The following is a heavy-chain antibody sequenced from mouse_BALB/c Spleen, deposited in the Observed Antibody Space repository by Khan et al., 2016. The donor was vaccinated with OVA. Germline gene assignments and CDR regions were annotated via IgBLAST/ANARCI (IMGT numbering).Heavy chain of an antibody. CDR3: ARRNYFGYTFAY. CDR2: ISPGSGDT. J-gene: IGHJ3*01. CDR1: GYTFTDYY. D-gene: IGHD1-2*01. Sequence: QVQLKQSGAELARPGASVKLSCTASGYTFTDYYINWVKQRTGQGLEWIGEISPGSGDTYYNERFMGKATLTADKSSSTAYMQLSSLTSEASAFYFCARRNYFGYTFAYWGQGTLVTVSA. V-gene: IGHV1-77*01.